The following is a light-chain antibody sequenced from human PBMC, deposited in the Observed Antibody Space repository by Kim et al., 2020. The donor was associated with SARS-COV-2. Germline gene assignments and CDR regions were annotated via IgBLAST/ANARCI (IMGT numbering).Light chain of an antibody. CDR3: HQSNTLPRT. J-gene: IGKJ1*01. V-gene: IGKV6D-21*02. Sequence: GNLKEKVTITCRASQGIGDSIHWYQQKPDQPPKLLIKYASQSVTGVPSRFSGSGSGTDFTLTINGLEAEDAAAYYCHQSNTLPRTFGQGTKVDIK. CDR1: QGIGDS. CDR2: YAS.